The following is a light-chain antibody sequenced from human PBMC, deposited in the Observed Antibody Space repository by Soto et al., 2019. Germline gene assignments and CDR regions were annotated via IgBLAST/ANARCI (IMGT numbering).Light chain of an antibody. CDR2: DAS. CDR1: QSVRSNY. Sequence: EIVLTQSPGTLSLSPGETATLSCRASQSVRSNYLAWYQQKPGQAPRLLIYDASSRATGIPDRFSGSGSDTDFTLNISRLEPEDFAVYYCQQYAGSPRTFGQGTKLEIK. J-gene: IGKJ2*01. CDR3: QQYAGSPRT. V-gene: IGKV3-20*01.